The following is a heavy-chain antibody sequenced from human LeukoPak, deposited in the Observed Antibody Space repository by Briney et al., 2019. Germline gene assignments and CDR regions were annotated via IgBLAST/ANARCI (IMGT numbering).Heavy chain of an antibody. D-gene: IGHD3-22*01. Sequence: SETLSLTCIVSGGSVYSSSYYWSWIRQPPGKGLEWIGYIYYSGSTNYNPSLKSRVTISVDTSKNQFSLKLSSVTAADTAVYYCARGVGYYDSSGSDYYMDVWGKGTTVTISS. CDR2: IYYSGST. CDR1: GGSVYSSSYY. J-gene: IGHJ6*03. V-gene: IGHV4-61*01. CDR3: ARGVGYYDSSGSDYYMDV.